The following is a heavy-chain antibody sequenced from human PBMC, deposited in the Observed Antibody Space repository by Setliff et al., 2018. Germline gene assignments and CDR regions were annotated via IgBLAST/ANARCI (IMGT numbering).Heavy chain of an antibody. CDR3: ARGGGYSTNDY. V-gene: IGHV4-30-4*08. CDR1: GGSISSGDYY. CDR2: IYYSGST. Sequence: SETLSLTCTVSGGSISSGDYYWSWIRQPPGKGLEWIGYIYYSGSTYYNPSLKSRVTISVDTSKNQFSLKLSSVAAADPAVYYCARGGGYSTNDYWGQGTLVTVSS. D-gene: IGHD5-18*01. J-gene: IGHJ4*02.